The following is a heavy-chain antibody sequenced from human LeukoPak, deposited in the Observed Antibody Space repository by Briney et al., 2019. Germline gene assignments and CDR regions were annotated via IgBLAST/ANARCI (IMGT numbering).Heavy chain of an antibody. CDR3: ARDLFYSGGSCYRTDAFDI. CDR2: INPNSGGT. V-gene: IGHV1-2*02. J-gene: IGHJ3*02. D-gene: IGHD2-15*01. CDR1: GYTFTGYY. Sequence: ASVKVSCKASGYTFTGYYIHWVRQAPGQGLEWMGWINPNSGGTNYAQKLQGRVTMTTDTFTSTAYMELRSLRSDDTAVYYCARDLFYSGGSCYRTDAFDIWGQGTMVTVSS.